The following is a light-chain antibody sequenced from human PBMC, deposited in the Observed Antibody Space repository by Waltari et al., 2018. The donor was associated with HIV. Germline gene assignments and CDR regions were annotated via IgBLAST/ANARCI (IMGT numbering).Light chain of an antibody. CDR3: SSYTSSSTLDVV. J-gene: IGLJ2*01. V-gene: IGLV2-14*01. CDR1: SSDVGGYNY. Sequence: QSALTQPASVSGSPGQSITISCTGTSSDVGGYNYVSWYQQHPGKAPKLMIYEVSNRPSWVSNRFSGSKSGNTASLTISGLQAEDEADYYCSSYTSSSTLDVVFGGGTKLTVL. CDR2: EVS.